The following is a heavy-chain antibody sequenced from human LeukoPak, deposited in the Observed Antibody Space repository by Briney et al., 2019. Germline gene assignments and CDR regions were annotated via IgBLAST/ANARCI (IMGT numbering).Heavy chain of an antibody. J-gene: IGHJ4*02. V-gene: IGHV3-21*01. CDR3: ARAGGDWRFDY. CDR1: GFTFSSYS. D-gene: IGHD2-21*02. Sequence: GGSLRLYCAASGFTFSSYSMNWVRQAPGKGLEWVSSISSSSSYIYYADSVKGRFTISRDNAKNSLYLQMNSLRAEDTAVYYCARAGGDWRFDYWGQGTLVTVSS. CDR2: ISSSSSYI.